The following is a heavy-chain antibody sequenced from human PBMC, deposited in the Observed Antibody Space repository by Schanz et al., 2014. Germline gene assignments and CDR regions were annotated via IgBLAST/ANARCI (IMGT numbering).Heavy chain of an antibody. CDR2: IWNNGVTK. V-gene: IGHV3-33*01. J-gene: IGHJ4*02. Sequence: QVQLVESGGGVVQPGRSLILSCSASGFSLNTYGIHWFRQPAGKGLEWVAVIWNNGVTKYYADSVRGRFTISRDRFQNALYLRMSSLRAEDTAVYYCARPRFDYGEVDDWGQGTLXTVSS. D-gene: IGHD4-17*01. CDR3: ARPRFDYGEVDD. CDR1: GFSLNTYG.